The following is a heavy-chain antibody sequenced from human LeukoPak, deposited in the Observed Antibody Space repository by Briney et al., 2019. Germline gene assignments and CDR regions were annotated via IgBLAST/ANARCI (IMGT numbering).Heavy chain of an antibody. CDR1: GFTFRSYS. V-gene: IGHV3-48*02. CDR2: ISSSSSTI. J-gene: IGHJ5*02. D-gene: IGHD2-15*01. CDR3: ARDLSGRYCSGGSCYSWFDP. Sequence: GGSLRLSCAASGFTFRSYSMNWVRQAPGKGLEWLSSISSSSSTICYADSVKGRFTISRDNAKNSLYLQMNSLRDEDTAVYYCARDLSGRYCSGGSCYSWFDPWGQGTLVTVSS.